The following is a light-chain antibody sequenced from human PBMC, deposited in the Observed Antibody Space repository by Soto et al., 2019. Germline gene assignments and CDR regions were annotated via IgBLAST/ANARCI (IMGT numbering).Light chain of an antibody. CDR3: QQSYSTLYT. J-gene: IGKJ2*01. Sequence: DIQMTQSPSSLSASVGDRVTITCRASQSISRYLNWYQQKVGKAPKLMIYAASTLQSGVPSRFSGSGSGTDFTLTISSLQPEDFATYYCQQSYSTLYTFGQGTKVDIK. CDR1: QSISRY. V-gene: IGKV1-39*01. CDR2: AAS.